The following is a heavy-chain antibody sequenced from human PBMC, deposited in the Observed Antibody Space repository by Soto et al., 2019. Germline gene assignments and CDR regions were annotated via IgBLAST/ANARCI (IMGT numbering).Heavy chain of an antibody. CDR1: GASVSSGSFY. CDR3: ARVPLRYSSSHNFDS. CDR2: IYNNETF. D-gene: IGHD6-19*01. Sequence: SETLSLTCSVSGASVSSGSFYWSWIRQPPGKGLEWIVFIYNNETFNYNPSLKSRVTLSVDTSKHQFSLKLSSVTAADTAVYYCARVPLRYSSSHNFDSWGQGALVTVSS. J-gene: IGHJ4*02. V-gene: IGHV4-61*01.